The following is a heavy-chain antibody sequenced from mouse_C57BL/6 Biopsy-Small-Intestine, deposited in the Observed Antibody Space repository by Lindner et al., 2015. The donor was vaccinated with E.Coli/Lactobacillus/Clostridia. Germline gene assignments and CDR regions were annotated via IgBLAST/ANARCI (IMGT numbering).Heavy chain of an antibody. D-gene: IGHD2-12*01. Sequence: VQLQESGAELARPGASVKLSCKASGYTFTSYGISWVKQRTGQGLEWIGEIYPRSGNTYYNEKFKGKATLTADKSSSTAYMELRSLTSEDSAVYFCARSDYYSAWFAYWGQGTLVTVSA. CDR3: ARSDYYSAWFAY. J-gene: IGHJ3*01. CDR1: GYTFTSYG. V-gene: IGHV1-81*01. CDR2: IYPRSGNT.